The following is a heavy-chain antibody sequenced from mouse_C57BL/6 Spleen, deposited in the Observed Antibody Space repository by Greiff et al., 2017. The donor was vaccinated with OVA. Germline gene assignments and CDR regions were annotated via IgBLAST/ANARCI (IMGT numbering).Heavy chain of an antibody. CDR1: GYSITSGYY. D-gene: IGHD1-1*01. CDR3: ARGDYYGSDY. CDR2: ISYDGSN. Sequence: EVQVVESGPGLVKPSQSLSLTCSVTGYSITSGYYWNWIRQFPGNKLEWMGYISYDGSNNYNPSLKNRISITRDTSKNQFFLKLNSVTTEDTATYYCARGDYYGSDYWGQGTTLTVSS. V-gene: IGHV3-6*01. J-gene: IGHJ2*01.